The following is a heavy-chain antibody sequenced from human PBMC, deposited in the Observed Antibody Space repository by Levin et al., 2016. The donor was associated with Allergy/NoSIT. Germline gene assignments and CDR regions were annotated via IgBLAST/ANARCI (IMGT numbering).Heavy chain of an antibody. V-gene: IGHV4-38-2*01. D-gene: IGHD2-2*01. CDR3: ASGLVVPAGIGY. CDR1: GYSISSGYY. CDR2: IYHSGST. Sequence: SETLSLTCAVSGYSISSGYYWGWIRQPPGKGLEWIGSIYHSGSTYYNPSLKSRVTISVDTSKNQFSLKLSSVTAADTAVYYCASGLVVPAGIGYWGQGTLVTVSS. J-gene: IGHJ4*02.